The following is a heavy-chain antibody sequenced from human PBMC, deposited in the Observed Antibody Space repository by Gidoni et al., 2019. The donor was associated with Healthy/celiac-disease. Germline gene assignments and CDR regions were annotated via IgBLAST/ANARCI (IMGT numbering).Heavy chain of an antibody. V-gene: IGHV4-31*03. D-gene: IGHD2-2*02. Sequence: QLQETGPGMVTRSQTLSLTCPVPGGSISSGRYSRAWIRRHPGKGLGWSGYIYCSGSSSYNPYLKSRITRSVDTSKNQFSLMLSSVTAADTAVYDGESAGCVVPGARPCYYGIDFWGQGTTVTVSS. CDR1: GGSISSGRYS. CDR2: IYCSGSS. J-gene: IGHJ6*02. CDR3: ESAGCVVPGARPCYYGIDF.